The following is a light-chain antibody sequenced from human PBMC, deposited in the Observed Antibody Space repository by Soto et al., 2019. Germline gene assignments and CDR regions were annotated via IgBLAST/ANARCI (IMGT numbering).Light chain of an antibody. CDR3: QQSGSSPWT. Sequence: ETVLTQSPGTLSLSPGERATLSCRASQTVTKSYLAWYQQKPGQAPRLLIFGPSSRATGVPDRFSGSGSGTYFTLPTSSLEPEDFAVDFCQQSGSSPWTFGHGTKAEI. V-gene: IGKV3-20*01. J-gene: IGKJ1*01. CDR2: GPS. CDR1: QTVTKSY.